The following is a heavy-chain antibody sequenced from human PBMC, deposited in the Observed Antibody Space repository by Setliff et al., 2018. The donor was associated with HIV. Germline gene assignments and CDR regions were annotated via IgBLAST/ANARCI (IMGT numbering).Heavy chain of an antibody. CDR2: IYTGGST. D-gene: IGHD5-18*01. CDR1: EVTVRDNY. CDR3: ARVGYKDASDI. J-gene: IGHJ3*02. V-gene: IGHV3-66*02. Sequence: GESLRLSCAASEVTVRDNYMLWVRQSPGKGLEWVSVIYTGGSTYYADFVQGRFTISRDNSKNTLYLQMDSLRIEDTAVYYCARVGYKDASDIWGQGTMVTVSS.